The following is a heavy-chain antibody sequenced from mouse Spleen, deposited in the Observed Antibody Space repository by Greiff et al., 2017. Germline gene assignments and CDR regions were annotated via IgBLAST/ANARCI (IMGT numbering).Heavy chain of an antibody. V-gene: IGHV1-18*01. Sequence: VQLKQSGPELVKPGASVKIPCKASGYTFTDYNMDWVKQSHGKSLEWIGDINPNNGGTIYNQKFKGKATLTVDKSSSTAYMELRSLTSEDTAVYYCARNSWYGNYYFDYWGQGTTLTVSS. D-gene: IGHD2-10*02. CDR2: INPNNGGT. CDR1: GYTFTDYN. CDR3: ARNSWYGNYYFDY. J-gene: IGHJ2*01.